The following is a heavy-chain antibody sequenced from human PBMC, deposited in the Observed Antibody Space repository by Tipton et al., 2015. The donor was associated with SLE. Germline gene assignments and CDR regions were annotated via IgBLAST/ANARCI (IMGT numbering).Heavy chain of an antibody. J-gene: IGHJ6*02. CDR3: ARVDSSYTYYYYYGMDV. CDR2: ITQSETT. V-gene: IGHV4-34*01. CDR1: GGSFSGYY. D-gene: IGHD6-6*01. Sequence: TLSLTCAIYGGSFSGYYWTWIRQPPGKGLEWIGEITQSETTTYNPSLKSRVTISVDTSTNQFSLTLSSVTAADTAVYYCARVDSSYTYYYYYGMDVWGQGTTVTVSS.